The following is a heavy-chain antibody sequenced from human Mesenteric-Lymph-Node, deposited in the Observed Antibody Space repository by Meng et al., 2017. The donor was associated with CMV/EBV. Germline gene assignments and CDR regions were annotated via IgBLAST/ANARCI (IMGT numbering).Heavy chain of an antibody. Sequence: SNPLSWMRQAPGQGLEWMGRIIPLLDIRNYAEKFQGRVTMSADTSTSTAYMELSSLRSEDTAVYYCASRFYYYGSGNHYNALGSFDYWGQGTLVTVSS. D-gene: IGHD3-10*01. CDR2: IIPLLDIR. CDR3: ASRFYYYGSGNHYNALGSFDY. V-gene: IGHV1-69*02. J-gene: IGHJ4*02. CDR1: SNP.